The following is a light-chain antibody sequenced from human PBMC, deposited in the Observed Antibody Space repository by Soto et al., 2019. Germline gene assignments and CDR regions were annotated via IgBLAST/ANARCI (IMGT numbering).Light chain of an antibody. CDR3: QQCNNWPPWT. J-gene: IGKJ1*01. CDR1: QSVGTN. V-gene: IGKV3-15*01. Sequence: RVMTQSPATLSLSPGERATLSCRASQSVGTNVAWYQQKPGQAPRLLIYGASTRATDIPARFSGSGSGTDFALTISSLQSEDFAVYYCQQCNNWPPWTFGQGTKVEVK. CDR2: GAS.